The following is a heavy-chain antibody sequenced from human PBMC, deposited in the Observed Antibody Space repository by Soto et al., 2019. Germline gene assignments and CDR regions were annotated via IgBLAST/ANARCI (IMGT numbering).Heavy chain of an antibody. J-gene: IGHJ2*01. CDR2: IKRDGSEK. D-gene: IGHD6-19*01. CDR3: ARGRYSSGWY. Sequence: GVPMRVSRSASGSVFSNYWMSWVRQAPGKGLEWLANIKRDGSEKYYVDSVKGRFTISRDNTKNSVYLQMNSLRAEDTAVYYCARGRYSSGWY. CDR1: GSVFSNYW. V-gene: IGHV3-7*01.